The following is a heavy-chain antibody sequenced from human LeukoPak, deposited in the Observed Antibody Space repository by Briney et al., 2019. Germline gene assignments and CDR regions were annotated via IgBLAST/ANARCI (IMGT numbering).Heavy chain of an antibody. Sequence: GGSLRLFCTASGFTFGDYAMSWVRQAPGKGLEWVGFIRSKAYGGTTEYAASVKGRFTISRDDSKSIAYLQMNSLKTEDTAVYYCTRSHVGILTGYYSDYFDYWGQGTLVTVSS. CDR1: GFTFGDYA. V-gene: IGHV3-49*04. D-gene: IGHD3-9*01. CDR2: IRSKAYGGTT. J-gene: IGHJ4*02. CDR3: TRSHVGILTGYYSDYFDY.